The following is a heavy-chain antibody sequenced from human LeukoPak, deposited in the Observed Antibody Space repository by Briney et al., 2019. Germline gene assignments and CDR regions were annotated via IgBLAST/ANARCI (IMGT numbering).Heavy chain of an antibody. J-gene: IGHJ4*02. CDR2: INPNIGAT. V-gene: IGHV1-2*02. Sequence: ASVKVSCKASGYTFTGYFMHWVRQAPGQGLEWMGWINPNIGATKYARKFQGRVTITRDMSTNTAYMELSSLRSEDTAVYYCAAGDSGWYSDYWGQGTLVTVSS. CDR3: AAGDSGWYSDY. CDR1: GYTFTGYF. D-gene: IGHD6-19*01.